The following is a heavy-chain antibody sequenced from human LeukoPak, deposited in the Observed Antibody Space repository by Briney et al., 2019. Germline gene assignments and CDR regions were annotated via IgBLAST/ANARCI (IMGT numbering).Heavy chain of an antibody. V-gene: IGHV1-2*02. D-gene: IGHD2-21*02. CDR2: INPNSGGT. CDR1: GYTFTGYY. Sequence: GASVKVSCKASGYTFTGYYMHWVRQAPGQGLEWMGWINPNSGGTNYAQKFQGRVTMTRDTSISTAYMEPSRLRSDDTAVYYCARDPIQAYCGGDCYSDWFDPWGQGTLVTVSS. J-gene: IGHJ5*02. CDR3: ARDPIQAYCGGDCYSDWFDP.